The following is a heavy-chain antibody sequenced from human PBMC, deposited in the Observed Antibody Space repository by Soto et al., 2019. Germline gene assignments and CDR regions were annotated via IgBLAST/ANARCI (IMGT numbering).Heavy chain of an antibody. CDR1: GGSISSYY. J-gene: IGHJ4*02. Sequence: SETLSLTCTDSGGSISSYYWSWIRQPPGKGLEWIGYIYSSGSTNYNPSLKSRVTISLDTSKNQFSLKLSSVTAADTAVYYCATLYMVRGVRTFDYWGQGTLVTVSS. V-gene: IGHV4-59*01. CDR2: IYSSGST. CDR3: ATLYMVRGVRTFDY. D-gene: IGHD3-10*01.